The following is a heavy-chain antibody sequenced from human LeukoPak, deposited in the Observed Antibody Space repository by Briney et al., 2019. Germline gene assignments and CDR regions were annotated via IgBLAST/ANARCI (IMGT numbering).Heavy chain of an antibody. CDR1: GFTFSSYA. CDR3: AKVEYSSNIPQH. CDR2: ISGSGGST. Sequence: GGSLRLSCAASGFTFSSYAMSWVRQAPGKGLEWVSAISGSGGSTYYADSVKGRFTISRDNSKNTQYLQMNSLRAEDTAVYYCAKVEYSSNIPQHWGQGTLVTVSS. V-gene: IGHV3-23*01. D-gene: IGHD6-6*01. J-gene: IGHJ1*01.